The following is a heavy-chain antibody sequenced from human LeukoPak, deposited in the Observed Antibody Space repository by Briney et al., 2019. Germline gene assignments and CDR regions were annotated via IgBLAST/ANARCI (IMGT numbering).Heavy chain of an antibody. V-gene: IGHV3-21*04. CDR1: GFTFSSYS. D-gene: IGHD4-17*01. J-gene: IGHJ4*02. CDR3: ARDIDNGDYVVY. Sequence: PGGSLRLSCAASGFTFSSYSMNWVRQAPGKGLEWVSSISSSSYIYYADSVKGRFTISRDNSKNTLYLQMNSLRAEDTAVYYCARDIDNGDYVVYWGQGTLVTVSS. CDR2: ISSSSYI.